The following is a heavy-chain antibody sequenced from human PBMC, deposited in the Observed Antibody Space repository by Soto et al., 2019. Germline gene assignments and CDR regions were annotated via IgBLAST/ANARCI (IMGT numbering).Heavy chain of an antibody. J-gene: IGHJ6*03. V-gene: IGHV1-18*01. CDR2: ISTYNGNT. D-gene: IGHD4-17*01. Sequence: QVQLVQSGAEVQQPGASVKVSCKASGYTFTNYGFTWVRQAPGQGLEWLGWISTYNGNTKYAQKVQGRLTMTTDTSTSTANMELTSLRSDDTALYYCARTTVTASYYYMDVWGKGSTVTVSS. CDR1: GYTFTNYG. CDR3: ARTTVTASYYYMDV.